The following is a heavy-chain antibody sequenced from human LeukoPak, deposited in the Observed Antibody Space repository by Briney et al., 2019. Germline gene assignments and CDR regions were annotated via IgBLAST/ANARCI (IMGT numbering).Heavy chain of an antibody. V-gene: IGHV3-30*18. CDR2: ISNDGDNK. D-gene: IGHD6-13*01. J-gene: IGHJ4*02. Sequence: GGSLRLSCVASGFTFSAYGMQWVRQAPGKGLEWVAVISNDGDNKYYSNSVKGRFTISRDNSKNTLYLQMNSLRAEDTAVYYCAKGLYSSTKKFDYWGQGTLVTVSS. CDR1: GFTFSAYG. CDR3: AKGLYSSTKKFDY.